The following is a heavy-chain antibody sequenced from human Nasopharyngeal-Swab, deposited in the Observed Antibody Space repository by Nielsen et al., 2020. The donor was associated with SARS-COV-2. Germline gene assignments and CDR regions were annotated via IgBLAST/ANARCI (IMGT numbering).Heavy chain of an antibody. CDR1: GGSISSSSYY. V-gene: IGHV4-39*01. CDR3: ARGGDWGFDY. CDR2: IYYSGST. D-gene: IGHD2-21*02. Sequence: SETLSLICTVSGGSISSSSYYWGWIRQPPGKGLEWIGSIYYSGSTYYNPSLKSRVTISVDTSKNQFSLKLSSVTAADTAVYYCARGGDWGFDYWGQGTLVTVSS. J-gene: IGHJ4*02.